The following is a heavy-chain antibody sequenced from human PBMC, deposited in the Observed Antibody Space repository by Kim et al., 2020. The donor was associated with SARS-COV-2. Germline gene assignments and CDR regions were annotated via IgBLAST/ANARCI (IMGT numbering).Heavy chain of an antibody. V-gene: IGHV4-30-4*01. J-gene: IGHJ6*02. CDR2: IYYSGST. D-gene: IGHD2-2*02. CDR1: GGSISSGDYY. Sequence: SETLSLTCTVSGGSISSGDYYWSWIRQPPGKGLEWIGYIYYSGSTYYNPSLKSRVTISVDTSKNQFSLKLSSVTAADTAVYYCARERSVVVPAAIKPPYYYYGMDVWGQGTTVTVSS. CDR3: ARERSVVVPAAIKPPYYYYGMDV.